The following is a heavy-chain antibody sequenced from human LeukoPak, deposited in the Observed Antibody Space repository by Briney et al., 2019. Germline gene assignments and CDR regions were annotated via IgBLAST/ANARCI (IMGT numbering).Heavy chain of an antibody. V-gene: IGHV3-74*01. CDR3: VSFYETY. J-gene: IGHJ4*02. D-gene: IGHD2/OR15-2a*01. CDR2: INSDGSWT. CDR1: GFAFSSYW. Sequence: GGSLRLSCAASGFAFSSYWMHWVRQAPGKGLVWVSRINSDGSWTSYADSVKGRFTISKDNAKNTVYLQMNSLRAEDTAVYYCVSFYETYWGRGTLVTVSS.